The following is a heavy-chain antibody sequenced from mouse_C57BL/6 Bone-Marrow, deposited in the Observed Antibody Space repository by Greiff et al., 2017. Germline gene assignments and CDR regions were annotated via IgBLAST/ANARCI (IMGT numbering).Heavy chain of an antibody. D-gene: IGHD2-5*01. J-gene: IGHJ2*01. Sequence: VQLKQSGPVLVKPGASVKMSCKASGYTFTYYYMNWVKQSHGKSLEWIGVINPYNGGTSYNQKFKGKATLTVDKSSSTAYMELNSLTSEDSAVYYCARGYSNYDFDYWGQGTTLTVSS. CDR2: INPYNGGT. V-gene: IGHV1-19*01. CDR1: GYTFTYYY. CDR3: ARGYSNYDFDY.